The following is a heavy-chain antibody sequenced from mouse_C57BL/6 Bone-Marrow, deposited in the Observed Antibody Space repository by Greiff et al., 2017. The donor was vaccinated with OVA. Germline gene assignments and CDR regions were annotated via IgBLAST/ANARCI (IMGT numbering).Heavy chain of an antibody. V-gene: IGHV10-1*01. CDR2: IRSKSNNYAT. D-gene: IGHD1-1*01. CDR1: GFSFNTYA. CDR3: VRHKDYYGLFAY. Sequence: EVQLKESGGGLVQPKGSLKLSCAASGFSFNTYAMNWVRQAPGKGLEWVARIRSKSNNYATYYADSVKDRFTISRDDSESMLYLQMNNLKTEDTAMYYCVRHKDYYGLFAYWGQGTLVTVSA. J-gene: IGHJ3*01.